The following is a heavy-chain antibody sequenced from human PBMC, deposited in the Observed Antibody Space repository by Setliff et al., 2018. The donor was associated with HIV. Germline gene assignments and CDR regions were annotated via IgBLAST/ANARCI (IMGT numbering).Heavy chain of an antibody. CDR1: GFTFSSYA. D-gene: IGHD3-9*01. Sequence: GGSLRLSCAASGFTFSSYAMHWVRQAPGKGLEWVTVISHDGNNKYYADSVKGRFTISRDNSKNTLYLQMNSLRAEDRAVYYCAGFTRPGYHLYYYYNMDVWGKGTTVTVSS. V-gene: IGHV3-30*04. CDR3: AGFTRPGYHLYYYYNMDV. J-gene: IGHJ6*03. CDR2: ISHDGNNK.